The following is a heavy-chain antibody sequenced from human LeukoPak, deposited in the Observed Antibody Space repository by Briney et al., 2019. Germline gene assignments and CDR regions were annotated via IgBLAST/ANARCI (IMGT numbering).Heavy chain of an antibody. CDR3: ASPREGPLVRGAYDILTA. D-gene: IGHD3-9*01. CDR2: IIPIFGTA. Sequence: SVKVSCKASGGTFSSYAISWVRQAPGQGLEWMGGIIPIFGTANYAQKFQGRVTITADESTSTAYMELSSLRSEDAAVYYCASPREGPLVRGAYDILTAWGQGTLVTVPS. CDR1: GGTFSSYA. J-gene: IGHJ5*02. V-gene: IGHV1-69*01.